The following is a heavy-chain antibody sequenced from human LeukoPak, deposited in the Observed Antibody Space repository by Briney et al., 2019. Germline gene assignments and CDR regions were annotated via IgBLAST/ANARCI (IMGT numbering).Heavy chain of an antibody. CDR2: IYYSGST. Sequence: PSETLSLTCTVSGGSISSSSHYWGWIRQPPGKGLEWIGSIYYSGSTYYNPSLKSRVTISVDTSKNQFSLKLSSVTAADTAVYYCASYSGYDWRRENAFDIWGQGTMVTVSS. V-gene: IGHV4-39*07. CDR3: ASYSGYDWRRENAFDI. D-gene: IGHD5-12*01. CDR1: GGSISSSSHY. J-gene: IGHJ3*02.